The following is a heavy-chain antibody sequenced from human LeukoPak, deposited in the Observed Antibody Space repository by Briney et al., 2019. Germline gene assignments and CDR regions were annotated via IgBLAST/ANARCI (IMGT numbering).Heavy chain of an antibody. CDR1: GFTFSSYW. J-gene: IGHJ2*01. CDR3: ASWMAVAGPWYFDL. CDR2: ISSSSSFI. Sequence: GGSLRLSCAASGFTFSSYWMHWVRQAPGKGLEWVSSISSSSSFIYYADSVKGRFTISRDNAKNSLYLQMNSLRAEDTAVYYCASWMAVAGPWYFDLWGRGTLVTVSS. D-gene: IGHD6-19*01. V-gene: IGHV3-21*01.